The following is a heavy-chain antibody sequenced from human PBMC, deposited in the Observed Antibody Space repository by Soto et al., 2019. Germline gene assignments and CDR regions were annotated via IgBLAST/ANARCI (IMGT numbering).Heavy chain of an antibody. Sequence: QVQLVQSGAEVKKPGSSVKISCQASGGTFSTSTISWVRQAPGQGLEWMGRSIPLVDRAIYAHNFQVRVTMTADKSTNTVYMEMFSLRSDDTAVYYCARAVAGTSILDSWGQGTLVTVSS. CDR2: SIPLVDRA. CDR1: GGTFSTST. V-gene: IGHV1-69*04. CDR3: ARAVAGTSILDS. D-gene: IGHD6-19*01. J-gene: IGHJ4*02.